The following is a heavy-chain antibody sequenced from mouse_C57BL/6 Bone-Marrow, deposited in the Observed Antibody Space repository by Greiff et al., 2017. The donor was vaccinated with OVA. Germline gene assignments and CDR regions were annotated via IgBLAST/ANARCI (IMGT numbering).Heavy chain of an antibody. J-gene: IGHJ4*01. CDR2: ISNGGGST. Sequence: EVKLVESGGGLVQPGGSLKLSCAASGFTFSDYYMYWVRQTPEKRLEWVAYISNGGGSTYYPDTVKGRFTISRANAKNTLYLQMSRLKSEDTAMYYCARRGSSYDYAMDYWGQGTSVTVSS. CDR1: GFTFSDYY. CDR3: ARRGSSYDYAMDY. D-gene: IGHD1-1*01. V-gene: IGHV5-12*01.